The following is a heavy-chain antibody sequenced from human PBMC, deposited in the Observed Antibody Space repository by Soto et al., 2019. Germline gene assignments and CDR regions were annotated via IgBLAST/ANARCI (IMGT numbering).Heavy chain of an antibody. CDR3: ARQLGSGYYYGYYGMDV. J-gene: IGHJ6*02. CDR1: GSSISSSSYS. Sequence: PSESRSLTCTVSGSSISSSSYSWGWIRPPPGKGLEWIGSLYYSVSTYYNPSLKSPVTISVDTSKNQFSLKLSSVTAADTAVYYCARQLGSGYYYGYYGMDVWGQGTTVTVSS. CDR2: LYYSVST. V-gene: IGHV4-39*01. D-gene: IGHD3-22*01.